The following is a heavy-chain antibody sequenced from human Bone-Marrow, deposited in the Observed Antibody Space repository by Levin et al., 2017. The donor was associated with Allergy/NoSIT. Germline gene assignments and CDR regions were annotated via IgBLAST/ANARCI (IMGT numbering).Heavy chain of an antibody. CDR2: IKQDGSEK. V-gene: IGHV3-7*01. CDR3: ARDFGDSPEYYYGVDV. Sequence: KGLEWVANIKQDGSEKYYVGSVKGRFTISRDNAKNSLYLQMNSLRAEDTAVYYCARDFGDSPEYYYGVDVWGQGTTVTVSS. D-gene: IGHD2-21*02. J-gene: IGHJ6*02.